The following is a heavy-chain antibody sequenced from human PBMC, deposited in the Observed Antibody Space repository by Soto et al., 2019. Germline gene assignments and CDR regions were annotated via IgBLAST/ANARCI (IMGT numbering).Heavy chain of an antibody. CDR3: AGLNNYEINWFDP. CDR1: SGSISSRSYC. V-gene: IGHV4-39*01. CDR2: MCYSGNT. D-gene: IGHD4-4*01. Sequence: SETLSLTCSVSSGSISSRSYCWGWIRQPPGKGLEWIGNMCYSGNTYYNPSLKSRVTMSVDTSKNQFSLKLSSVTAADTAVYFCAGLNNYEINWFDPWGQGTLVTVSS. J-gene: IGHJ5*02.